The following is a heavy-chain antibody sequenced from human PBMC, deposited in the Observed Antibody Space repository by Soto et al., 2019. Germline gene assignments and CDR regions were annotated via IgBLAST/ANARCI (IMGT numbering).Heavy chain of an antibody. CDR3: AKDRYYYDSSGYPSALDAFDI. V-gene: IGHV3-23*01. Sequence: GGSLRLSCAASGFTFSSYAMSWVRQAPGKGLEWASAISGSGGSTYYADSVKGRFTISRDNSKNTLYLQMNSLRAGDTAVYYCAKDRYYYDSSGYPSALDAFDIWGQGTMVTVSS. D-gene: IGHD3-22*01. J-gene: IGHJ3*02. CDR2: ISGSGGST. CDR1: GFTFSSYA.